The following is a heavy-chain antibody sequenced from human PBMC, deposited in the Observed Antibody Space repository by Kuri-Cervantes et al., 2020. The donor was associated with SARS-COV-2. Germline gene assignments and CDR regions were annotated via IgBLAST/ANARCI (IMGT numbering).Heavy chain of an antibody. CDR2: IIPIFGTA. J-gene: IGHJ4*02. CDR3: ARAFCSSTSCYYFDY. CDR1: GGTFSSYA. Sequence: SVKVSCKASGGTFSSYAISWVRQAPGQGLEWMGRIIPIFGTANYAQKFQGRVTMTTDTSTSTAYMELRSLRSDDTAVYYCARAFCSSTSCYYFDYWGQGTLVTVSS. D-gene: IGHD2-2*01. V-gene: IGHV1-69*05.